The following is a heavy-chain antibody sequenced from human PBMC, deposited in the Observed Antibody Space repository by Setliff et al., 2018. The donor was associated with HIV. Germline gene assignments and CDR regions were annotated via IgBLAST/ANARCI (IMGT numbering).Heavy chain of an antibody. V-gene: IGHV4-59*08. Sequence: SETLSLTCTVSGGSISSYYWSWIRQPPGKGLEWIGYIYYSGSTNYNPSLKSRVAISVDTSKNQFSLKLSSVTAADTAVYYCARLCRTRADTAYYNFWSGYRNWFDPWGQGTLVTVSS. CDR1: GGSISSYY. CDR3: ARLCRTRADTAYYNFWSGYRNWFDP. J-gene: IGHJ5*02. CDR2: IYYSGST. D-gene: IGHD3-3*01.